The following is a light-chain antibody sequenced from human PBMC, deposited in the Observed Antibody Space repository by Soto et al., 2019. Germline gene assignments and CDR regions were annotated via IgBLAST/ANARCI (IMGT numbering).Light chain of an antibody. V-gene: IGKV1-5*01. CDR2: EAS. CDR1: QSISSW. J-gene: IGKJ4*01. CDR3: QQYDDDVPT. Sequence: DIQMTQSPSTLSASVGDRVTITCRASQSISSWLAWYQQKPGKAPKLLIYEASTLEVGVPSRFSGSGSGTDFTFTITSLQPEDFATYYCQQYDDDVPTSGGGTKVDIK.